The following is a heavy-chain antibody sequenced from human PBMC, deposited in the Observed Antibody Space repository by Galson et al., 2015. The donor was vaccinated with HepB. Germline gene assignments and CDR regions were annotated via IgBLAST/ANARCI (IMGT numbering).Heavy chain of an antibody. Sequence: SLRLSCAASGFTFSRYAMSWVRQAPGKGLEWVSAISGGGSTTHYVDSVRGRFTISRDKSKNTLYLQMNSLRAEDTAVYYCAKDLGSTRVTFDYWGQGTLVTVSS. J-gene: IGHJ4*02. CDR3: AKDLGSTRVTFDY. V-gene: IGHV3-23*01. CDR1: GFTFSRYA. D-gene: IGHD2/OR15-2a*01. CDR2: ISGGGSTT.